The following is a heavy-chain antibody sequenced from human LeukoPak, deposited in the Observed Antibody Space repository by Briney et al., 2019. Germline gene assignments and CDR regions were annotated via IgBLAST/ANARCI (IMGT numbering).Heavy chain of an antibody. CDR2: ISNSGGST. J-gene: IGHJ4*02. Sequence: PAGSLTLSCAASGLTFSSYAMSWVRQAAGKELEWVSVISNSGGSTFYAASVKGRFTISRDNSKNTLYLQRNSLRAHDTALYYGAKRASGSGTSLYDFDYWGQGTLVTVSS. CDR1: GLTFSSYA. V-gene: IGHV3-23*01. D-gene: IGHD3-10*01. CDR3: AKRASGSGTSLYDFDY.